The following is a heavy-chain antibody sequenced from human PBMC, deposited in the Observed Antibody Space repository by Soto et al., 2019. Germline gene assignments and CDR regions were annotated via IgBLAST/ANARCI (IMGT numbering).Heavy chain of an antibody. Sequence: GASVKVSCKASGYTFTSYGISWVRQAPGQGLEWMGWISAYNGNTNYAQKLQGRVTMTTDTSTSTANMKLRSLRSNNTAVYYCARDYDILTGYYNYYYYYGMDVWGQGTTVTVSS. V-gene: IGHV1-18*01. CDR3: ARDYDILTGYYNYYYYYGMDV. CDR2: ISAYNGNT. D-gene: IGHD3-9*01. J-gene: IGHJ6*02. CDR1: GYTFTSYG.